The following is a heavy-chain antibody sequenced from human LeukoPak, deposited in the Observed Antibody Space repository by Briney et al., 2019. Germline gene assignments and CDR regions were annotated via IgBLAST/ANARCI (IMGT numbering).Heavy chain of an antibody. CDR2: ISGSGGST. CDR3: ATPRGVVVVMNFDY. Sequence: GGSLRLSCAASGFTVSSNEMSWVRQAPGKGLEWVSAISGSGGSTYYADSVKGRFTISRDNSKNTLYLQMNSLRAEDTAVYYCATPRGVVVVMNFDYWGQGTLVTVSS. V-gene: IGHV3-23*01. D-gene: IGHD2-15*01. J-gene: IGHJ4*02. CDR1: GFTVSSNE.